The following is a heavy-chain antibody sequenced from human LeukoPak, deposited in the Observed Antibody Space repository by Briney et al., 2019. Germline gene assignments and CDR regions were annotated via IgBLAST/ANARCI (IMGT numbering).Heavy chain of an antibody. CDR1: GFTFSSYG. D-gene: IGHD6-6*01. Sequence: GGSLRLSCAASGFTFSSYGMNWVRQAPGKGLEWVSSISSGSSYIYYADSVKGRFTITRDNTDNLLYLQMNSLRAEDTAVYYCARGRGYSSSSTDMDVWGRGTPVTVSS. CDR3: ARGRGYSSSSTDMDV. CDR2: ISSGSSYI. J-gene: IGHJ6*02. V-gene: IGHV3-21*01.